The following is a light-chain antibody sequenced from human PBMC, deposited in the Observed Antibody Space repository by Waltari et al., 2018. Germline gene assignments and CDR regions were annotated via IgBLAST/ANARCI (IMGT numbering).Light chain of an antibody. Sequence: QSALTQPASVSGSPGLSITISCPGTSSDVGGYHYVSCYQQHPGKAPKLLIYEVSNRPSGVSNRFSGSKSGNTASLTISGLQAEDEADYYGSSYTSSSTLVVFGGGTKLTVL. CDR3: SSYTSSSTLVV. CDR2: EVS. CDR1: SSDVGGYHY. J-gene: IGLJ2*01. V-gene: IGLV2-14*01.